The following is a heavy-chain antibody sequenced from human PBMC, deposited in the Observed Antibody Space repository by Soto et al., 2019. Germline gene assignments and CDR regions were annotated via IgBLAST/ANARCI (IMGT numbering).Heavy chain of an antibody. CDR3: ARDPPPPDY. V-gene: IGHV1-18*01. Sequence: ASARVCGEASGYTFASSSIILMRQAPGQGLEWMGWISAYNGNTNYAQKLQGRVTMTTDTSTSTAYMELRSLRFDDTAVYYCARDPPPPDYWGQGTLVTVSS. CDR2: ISAYNGNT. J-gene: IGHJ4*02. CDR1: GYTFASSS.